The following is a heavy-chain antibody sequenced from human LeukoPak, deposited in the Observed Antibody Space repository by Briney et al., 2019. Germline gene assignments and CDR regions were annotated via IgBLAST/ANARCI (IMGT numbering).Heavy chain of an antibody. CDR1: GYTFTGYY. D-gene: IGHD5-24*01. CDR3: AREEMVTKPYYYYYYYMDV. J-gene: IGHJ6*03. Sequence: EASVKVSCKASGYTFTGYYMHWVRQAPGQGLEWMGWINPNSGGTNYAQKFQGRVTMTRDTSISTAYMELSRLRSDDTAVYYCAREEMVTKPYYYYYYYMDVWGKGTTVTVSS. V-gene: IGHV1-2*02. CDR2: INPNSGGT.